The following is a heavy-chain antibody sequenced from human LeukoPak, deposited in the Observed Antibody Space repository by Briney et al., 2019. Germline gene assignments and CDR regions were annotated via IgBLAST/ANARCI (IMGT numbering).Heavy chain of an antibody. J-gene: IGHJ4*02. CDR3: ARGLWSGYEYYFDY. CDR2: ISYDGSNK. Sequence: GGSLRLTCAASGFTFSSYAIHWVRQAPGKGLEGVAGISYDGSNKYHADSVKGRFTISRDNSKNTLYLQMNSLRAEDTAVYYCARGLWSGYEYYFDYWGQGTLVTVSS. D-gene: IGHD3-3*01. V-gene: IGHV3-30*14. CDR1: GFTFSSYA.